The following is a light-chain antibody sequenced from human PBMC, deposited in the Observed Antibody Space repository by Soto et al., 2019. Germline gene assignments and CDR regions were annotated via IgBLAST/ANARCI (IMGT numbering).Light chain of an antibody. J-gene: IGKJ5*01. CDR3: QQSYVIPIT. CDR2: AAS. CDR1: PSIGTY. Sequence: DLQMTQSPSSLSASVGDRVTITCRASPSIGTYLNWYQHKVGKAPKLLIYAASSLQGGVPSRFSGSGSGTEFTLTINSLQPEDFATYFCQQSYVIPITFGQGTRLEIK. V-gene: IGKV1-39*01.